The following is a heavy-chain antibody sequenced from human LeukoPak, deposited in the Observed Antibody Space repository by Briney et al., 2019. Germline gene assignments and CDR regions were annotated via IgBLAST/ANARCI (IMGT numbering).Heavy chain of an antibody. CDR1: GFTFSSYS. CDR3: ARDDGFGESVSFDY. CDR2: ISSSSSYI. D-gene: IGHD3-10*01. V-gene: IGHV3-21*01. J-gene: IGHJ4*02. Sequence: GGSLRLSCAASGFTFSSYSMNWVRQAPGKGLEWASSISSSSSYIYYADSVKGRFTISRDNAKNSLYLQMNSLRAEDTAVYYCARDDGFGESVSFDYWGQGTLATVSS.